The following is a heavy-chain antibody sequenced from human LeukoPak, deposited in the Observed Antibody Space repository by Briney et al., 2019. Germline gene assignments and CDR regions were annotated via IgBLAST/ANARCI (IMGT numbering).Heavy chain of an antibody. J-gene: IGHJ4*02. Sequence: GGSLRLSCTASGFSFSGHWMHWTRQLPGKGLVWVSRISPTGSTTSYADSVKGRFTVSRDNAKNTLYLQVNNLRAEDTAVYYCARGPNSNWSGLDFWGQGTLLTVSS. V-gene: IGHV3-74*01. CDR1: GFSFSGHW. D-gene: IGHD6-6*01. CDR2: ISPTGSTT. CDR3: ARGPNSNWSGLDF.